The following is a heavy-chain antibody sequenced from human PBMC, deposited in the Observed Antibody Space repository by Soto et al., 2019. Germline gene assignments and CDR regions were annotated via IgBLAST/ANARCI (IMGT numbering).Heavy chain of an antibody. CDR1: GGSFSGYY. J-gene: IGHJ1*01. Sequence: QVQLQQWGAGLLKPSETLSLTCAVYGGSFSGYYWSWIRQPPGKGLEWIGEINHSGSTNYNPSLKSRVPIAVDTSKNQFSLKLSSVTAAETAVYYCARGLVDSSGYSAEYFQHWGQGTLVTVSS. CDR3: ARGLVDSSGYSAEYFQH. V-gene: IGHV4-34*01. CDR2: INHSGST. D-gene: IGHD3-22*01.